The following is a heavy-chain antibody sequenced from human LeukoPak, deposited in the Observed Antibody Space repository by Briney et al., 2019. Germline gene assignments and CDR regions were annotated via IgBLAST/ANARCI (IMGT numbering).Heavy chain of an antibody. J-gene: IGHJ4*02. Sequence: ASVKVSCTASGYTFTDYYLHWVRQAPGPGLEWMGWMNPNSGGTNSAQTFQGRVTMTSDTSITTAHLHLSRLTSDATAVYYCARIGSNHYFDYWGQGTLVTVSS. CDR3: ARIGSNHYFDY. CDR1: GYTFTDYY. CDR2: MNPNSGGT. V-gene: IGHV1-2*02. D-gene: IGHD5-24*01.